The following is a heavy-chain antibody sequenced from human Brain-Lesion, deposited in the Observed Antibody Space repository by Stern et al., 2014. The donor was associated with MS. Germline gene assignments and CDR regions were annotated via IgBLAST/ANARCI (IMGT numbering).Heavy chain of an antibody. Sequence: QLVQSGPGLVKPSETLSLTCTVSGGSITSSSYYWGWIRQPPGRGLEYIGTVYYTGSTFYDPSLKSRVTISVDPSKTQVALKLTSVTAADTAVYYCVRPDIMGTIWNWGQGTLVTVSS. CDR2: VYYTGST. CDR1: GGSITSSSYY. D-gene: IGHD1-26*01. V-gene: IGHV4-39*01. J-gene: IGHJ4*02. CDR3: VRPDIMGTIWN.